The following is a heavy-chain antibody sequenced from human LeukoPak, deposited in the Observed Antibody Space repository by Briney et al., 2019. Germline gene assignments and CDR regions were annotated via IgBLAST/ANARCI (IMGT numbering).Heavy chain of an antibody. CDR3: ATRGSSSSSDAFDI. V-gene: IGHV1-24*01. CDR2: FDPEDGET. CDR1: GYTLTELS. D-gene: IGHD6-6*01. Sequence: VASVKVSCKVSGYTLTELSMHWVRQAPGKGLEWMGGFDPEDGETIYAQKFQGRVTMTEDTSTDTAYMELSSLRSEDTAVYYCATRGSSSSSDAFDIWGQGTMVTVSS. J-gene: IGHJ3*02.